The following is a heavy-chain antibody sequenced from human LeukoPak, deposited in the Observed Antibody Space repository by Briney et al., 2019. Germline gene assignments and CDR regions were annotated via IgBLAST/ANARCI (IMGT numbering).Heavy chain of an antibody. V-gene: IGHV3-66*01. D-gene: IGHD3-10*01. CDR2: IYSGGST. CDR1: GFTVSSNY. Sequence: VGSLRLSCAASGFTVSSNYMSWVRQAPGKGLEWVSVIYSGGSTYYADSVKGRFTISRDNSKNTLYLQMNSLRAEDTAVYYCARDRGGLLWSGYYYYGMDVWGQGTTVTVSS. CDR3: ARDRGGLLWSGYYYYGMDV. J-gene: IGHJ6*02.